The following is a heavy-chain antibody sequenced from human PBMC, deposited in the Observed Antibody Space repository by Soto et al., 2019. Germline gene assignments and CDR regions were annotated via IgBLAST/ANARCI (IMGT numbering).Heavy chain of an antibody. CDR1: GFTFSSYA. Sequence: AASGFTFSSYAMSWVRQAPGKGLEWVSAISGSGGSTYYADSVKGRFTISRDNSKNTLYLQMNSLRAEDTAVYYCAKYCSGGSCYPSWGQGTLVTVSS. V-gene: IGHV3-23*01. CDR3: AKYCSGGSCYPS. D-gene: IGHD2-15*01. J-gene: IGHJ5*02. CDR2: ISGSGGST.